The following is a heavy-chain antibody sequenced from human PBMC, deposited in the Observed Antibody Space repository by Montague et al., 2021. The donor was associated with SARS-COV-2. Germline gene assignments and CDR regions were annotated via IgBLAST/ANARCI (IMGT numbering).Heavy chain of an antibody. J-gene: IGHJ6*02. V-gene: IGHV4-59*08. CDR3: ARHRKDYDILTGYSTSFYYDMDV. Sequence: SETLSLTCTVSGGSNSRYYWSWIRQPPGKGLEWIGYVSDSGSDYXPSLKSRVSISVDTSKKLLSLSLSSVTAADMAIYYCARHRKDYDILTGYSTSFYYDMDVWGQGTTVTVSS. CDR1: GGSNSRYY. D-gene: IGHD3-9*01. CDR2: VSDSGS.